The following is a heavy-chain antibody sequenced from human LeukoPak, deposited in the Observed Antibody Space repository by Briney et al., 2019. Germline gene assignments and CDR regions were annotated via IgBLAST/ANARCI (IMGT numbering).Heavy chain of an antibody. CDR1: GFTFSSHW. CDR3: ARDLSGIAGYTYGRGIDY. D-gene: IGHD5-18*01. CDR2: IKKDGSEK. J-gene: IGHJ4*02. Sequence: GGSLRLSCAAPGFTFSSHWMSWVRQAPGKGLEWVANIKKDGSEKYYVDAVKGRFTISRDNAKTSLYLQMNSLRAEDTAVYYCARDLSGIAGYTYGRGIDYWGQGTLVTVSS. V-gene: IGHV3-7*01.